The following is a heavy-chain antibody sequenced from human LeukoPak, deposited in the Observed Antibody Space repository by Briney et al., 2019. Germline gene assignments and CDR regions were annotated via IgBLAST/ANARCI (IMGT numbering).Heavy chain of an antibody. CDR3: ARAYYYDSSGYSPFDP. V-gene: IGHV1-69*05. Sequence: SVKVSCKASGGTFSSYAISWVRQAPGQGLEWMGGIITIFGTANYAQKFQGRVTITTDESTSTAYMELSSLRSEDTAVYYCARAYYYDSSGYSPFDPWGQGTLVTVSS. CDR2: IITIFGTA. J-gene: IGHJ5*02. CDR1: GGTFSSYA. D-gene: IGHD3-22*01.